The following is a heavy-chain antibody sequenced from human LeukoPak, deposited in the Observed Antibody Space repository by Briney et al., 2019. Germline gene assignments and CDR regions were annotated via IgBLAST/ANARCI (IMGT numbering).Heavy chain of an antibody. CDR2: IIPIFGTA. V-gene: IGHV1-69*13. CDR3: ARDSGMATINYFQH. CDR1: GGTFSSYA. Sequence: SVTVSCKASGGTFSSYAISWVRQAPGQGLEWMGGIIPIFGTANYAQKFQGRVTITADESTSTAYMELSSLRSEDTAVYYCARDSGMATINYFQHWGQGTLVTVSS. J-gene: IGHJ1*01. D-gene: IGHD5-24*01.